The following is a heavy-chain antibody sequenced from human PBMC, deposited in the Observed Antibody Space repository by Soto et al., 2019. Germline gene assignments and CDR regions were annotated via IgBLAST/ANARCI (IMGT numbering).Heavy chain of an antibody. CDR1: DGSISSGDYY. V-gene: IGHV4-30-4*01. J-gene: IGHJ4*02. CDR3: ASRPILYYFDY. D-gene: IGHD3-3*01. Sequence: SETLSLTCTVSDGSISSGDYYWSWIRQPPGKGLEWIGYIYYSGSTYYNPSLKSRVTISVDTSKNQFSLKLISVTAADTAVYYWASRPILYYFDYWGQGTLVTVSS. CDR2: IYYSGST.